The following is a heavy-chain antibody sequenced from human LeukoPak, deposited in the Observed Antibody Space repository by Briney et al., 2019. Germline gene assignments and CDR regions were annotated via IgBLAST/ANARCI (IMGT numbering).Heavy chain of an antibody. V-gene: IGHV4-30-4*01. CDR1: GGSISSGDYY. D-gene: IGHD1-1*01. Sequence: SETLSLTCTVSGGSISSGDYYWSWIRQPPGKGLEWIGYIYYSGSTYYNPSLKSRVTISVDTSKNQFSLKLSSVTAAATAVYYCARDSTGTVFDYWGQGTLVTVSS. CDR2: IYYSGST. J-gene: IGHJ4*02. CDR3: ARDSTGTVFDY.